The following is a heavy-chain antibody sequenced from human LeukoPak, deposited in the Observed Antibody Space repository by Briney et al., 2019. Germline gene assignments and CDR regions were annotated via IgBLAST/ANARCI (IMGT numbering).Heavy chain of an antibody. J-gene: IGHJ4*02. CDR3: ARSSYGDALSY. D-gene: IGHD4-17*01. Sequence: GGSLRLSCAASGFTFSSYAMSWVRQAPGKGLEWVSAISGSGSSTYYADSVKGRFTISRDNSKNTLYLQMNSLRAEDTAVYYCARSSYGDALSYWGQGTLVTVSS. CDR2: ISGSGSST. V-gene: IGHV3-23*01. CDR1: GFTFSSYA.